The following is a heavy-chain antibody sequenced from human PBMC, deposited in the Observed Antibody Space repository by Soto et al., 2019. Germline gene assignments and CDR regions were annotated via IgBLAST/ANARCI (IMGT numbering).Heavy chain of an antibody. Sequence: EVQLVESGGGLVKPGGSLRLSCAASGFTFSSYSMNWVRQAPGKGLEWVSSISSSSSYIYYADSVKGRFTISRDNAKKSLYLQLNRQRAEDTGVYYCARELLRLVLVFQAGSWDFGLWGRGTLVTVSS. D-gene: IGHD6-19*01. J-gene: IGHJ2*01. V-gene: IGHV3-21*01. CDR3: ARELLRLVLVFQAGSWDFGL. CDR1: GFTFSSYS. CDR2: ISSSSSYI.